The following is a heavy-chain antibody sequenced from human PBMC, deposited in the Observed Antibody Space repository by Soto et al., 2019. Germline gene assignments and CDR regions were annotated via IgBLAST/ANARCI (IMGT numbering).Heavy chain of an antibody. V-gene: IGHV1-2*04. D-gene: IGHD6-19*01. Sequence: GASVKVSCKASGYTFTGYYMHWVRQAPGQGLEWMGWINPNSGGTNYAQKFQGWVTMTRDTSISTAYMELSRLRSDDTAVYYCARGRPVLPWGMDVWGQGTTVTVTS. CDR1: GYTFTGYY. CDR3: ARGRPVLPWGMDV. J-gene: IGHJ6*02. CDR2: INPNSGGT.